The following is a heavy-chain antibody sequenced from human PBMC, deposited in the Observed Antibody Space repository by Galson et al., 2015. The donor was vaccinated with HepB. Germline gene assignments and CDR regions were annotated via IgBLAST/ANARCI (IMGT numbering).Heavy chain of an antibody. CDR1: GDSVSSHSAA. CDR3: AREANWGSSGAFDI. D-gene: IGHD7-27*01. V-gene: IGHV6-1*01. CDR2: TYYRSKWYN. Sequence: CAISGDSVSSHSAAWNWIRQSPSRGLEWLGRTYYRSKWYNDYAVSVKSRITINPDTSKNQFSLQLNSVTPEDTAVYYCAREANWGSSGAFDIWGQGTMVTVSS. J-gene: IGHJ3*02.